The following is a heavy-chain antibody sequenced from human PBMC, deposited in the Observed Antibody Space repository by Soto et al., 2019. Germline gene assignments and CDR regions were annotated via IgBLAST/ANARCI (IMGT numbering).Heavy chain of an antibody. J-gene: IGHJ6*03. CDR1: GFTFSSYA. CDR3: ARHLYGENYYYYMAV. V-gene: IGHV3-23*01. D-gene: IGHD4-17*01. CDR2: IGVSSDA. Sequence: GGSLRLSCAASGFTFSSYAMSWARQAPGKGLEWVSSIGVSSDAYYADSVKGRFTISRDNSRNTLYLQMNSLRAEDTALYYCARHLYGENYYYYMAVWGKGTSDIGSS.